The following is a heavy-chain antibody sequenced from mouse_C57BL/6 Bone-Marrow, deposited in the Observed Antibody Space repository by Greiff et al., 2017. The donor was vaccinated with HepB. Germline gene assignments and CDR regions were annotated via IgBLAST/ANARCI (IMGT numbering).Heavy chain of an antibody. CDR3: ARDPLNWDLYAMDY. V-gene: IGHV3-6*01. J-gene: IGHJ4*01. Sequence: EVQLVESGPGLVKPSQSLSLTCSVTGYSITSGYYWNWIRQFPGNKLEWMGYISYDGSNNYNPSLKNRISITRDTSKNQFFLKLNSVTTEDTATYYCARDPLNWDLYAMDYWGQGTSVTVSS. CDR1: GYSITSGYY. D-gene: IGHD4-1*01. CDR2: ISYDGSN.